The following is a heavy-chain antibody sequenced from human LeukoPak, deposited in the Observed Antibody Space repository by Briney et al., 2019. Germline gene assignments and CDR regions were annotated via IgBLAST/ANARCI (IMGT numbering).Heavy chain of an antibody. Sequence: ASVKVSCKASGYTFTSYGISWVRQAPGQGLEWMGWISAYNGNTNYAQKLQGRVTMTTDTSTSTAYMELRSLRSDDTAVYYCAREYCSGGSCHKPFDYWGQETLVTVSS. J-gene: IGHJ4*02. V-gene: IGHV1-18*01. CDR3: AREYCSGGSCHKPFDY. D-gene: IGHD2-15*01. CDR2: ISAYNGNT. CDR1: GYTFTSYG.